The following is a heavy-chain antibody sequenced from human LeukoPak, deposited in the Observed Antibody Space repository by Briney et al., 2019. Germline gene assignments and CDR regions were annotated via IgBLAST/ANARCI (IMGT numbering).Heavy chain of an antibody. CDR1: GGSVSDYY. D-gene: IGHD6-6*01. V-gene: IGHV4-34*01. Sequence: PSETLSLTCEISGGSVSDYYWSWIRQTPGEGLEWIGEINQSGSPKYNPSLKSRVAIFVDTSSNQLSLNVTSVTAADTAVYYCVRGLVKKLVRRQIYYYMDVWGKGTTVIVSS. CDR2: INQSGSP. J-gene: IGHJ6*03. CDR3: VRGLVKKLVRRQIYYYMDV.